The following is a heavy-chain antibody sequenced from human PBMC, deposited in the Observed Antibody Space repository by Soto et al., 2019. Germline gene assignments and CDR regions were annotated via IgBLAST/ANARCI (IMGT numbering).Heavy chain of an antibody. Sequence: SETLSLTCTVSGGSISSSSYYWGWIRQPPGKGLEWIGSIYYSGSTYYNPSLKSRVTISVDTSKNQFSLKLSSVTAADTAVYYCARLFCSSTTCYWGANWFDPWGQGTLVTVSS. CDR1: GGSISSSSYY. D-gene: IGHD2-2*01. V-gene: IGHV4-30-4*08. J-gene: IGHJ5*02. CDR3: ARLFCSSTTCYWGANWFDP. CDR2: IYYSGST.